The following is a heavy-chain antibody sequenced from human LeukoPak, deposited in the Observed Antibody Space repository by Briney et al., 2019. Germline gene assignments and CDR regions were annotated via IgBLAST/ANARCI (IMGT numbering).Heavy chain of an antibody. V-gene: IGHV3-20*04. CDR1: GFTFDDYG. D-gene: IGHD2-15*01. Sequence: GGSLRLSCAASGFTFDDYGMSWVRQAPGKGLEWVSGINWNGGSTGYADSVKGRFTISRDNAKNSLYLQMNSLRAEDTAVYYCTRGVGGYCSGGSCYGGWFDYWGQGTLVTVYS. CDR3: TRGVGGYCSGGSCYGGWFDY. J-gene: IGHJ4*02. CDR2: INWNGGST.